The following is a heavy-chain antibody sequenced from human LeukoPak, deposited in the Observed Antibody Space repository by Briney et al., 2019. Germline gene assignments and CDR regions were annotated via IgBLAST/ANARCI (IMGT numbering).Heavy chain of an antibody. Sequence: ASVKVSCKASGFTFICYYMHWVRQAPGQGLEWMAWISPNSGGTNYVQQFQGRVTVTRDTSISTDYMEISGLTSDDTALYYCAREPSGSGGYDYWGQGALVTVSS. CDR1: GFTFICYY. CDR3: AREPSGSGGYDY. CDR2: ISPNSGGT. V-gene: IGHV1-2*02. D-gene: IGHD3-10*01. J-gene: IGHJ4*02.